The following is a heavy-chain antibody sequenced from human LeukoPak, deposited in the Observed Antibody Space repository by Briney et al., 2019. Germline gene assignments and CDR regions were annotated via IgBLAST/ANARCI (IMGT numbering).Heavy chain of an antibody. CDR1: GFTFSSYA. Sequence: PGGSLRLSCAASGFTFSSYAVHWVRQAPGKGLEWVAVISYDGSNKYYADSVKGRFTISRDNSKNTLYLQMNSLRAEDTAVYYCARVAFGLYVMDVWGQGTTVTISS. J-gene: IGHJ6*02. CDR3: ARVAFGLYVMDV. CDR2: ISYDGSNK. D-gene: IGHD3/OR15-3a*01. V-gene: IGHV3-30-3*01.